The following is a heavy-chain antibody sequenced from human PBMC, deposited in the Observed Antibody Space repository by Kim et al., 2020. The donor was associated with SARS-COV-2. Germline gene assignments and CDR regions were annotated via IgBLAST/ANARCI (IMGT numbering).Heavy chain of an antibody. V-gene: IGHV4-59*13. D-gene: IGHD3-9*01. J-gene: IGHJ4*02. CDR3: ARARGDDILTGYYNVLYFDY. CDR2: IYYSGST. Sequence: SETLSLTCTVSGGSISSYYWSWIRQPPGKGLEWIGYIYYSGSTNYNPSLKSRVTISVDTSKNQFSLKLSSVTAADTAVYYCARARGDDILTGYYNVLYFDYWGQGTLVTVSS. CDR1: GGSISSYY.